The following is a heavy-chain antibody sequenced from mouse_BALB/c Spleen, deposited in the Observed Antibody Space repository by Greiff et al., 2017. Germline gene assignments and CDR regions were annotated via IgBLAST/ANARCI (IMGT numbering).Heavy chain of an antibody. CDR1: GFTFSSYA. Sequence: EVMLVESGGGLVKPGGSLKLSCAASGFTFSSYAMSWVRQTPEKRLEWVASISSGGSTYYQDSVKGRFTISRDNARNILYLQMSSLRSEDTAMYYCARGGSTMTTDYWGQGTTLTVSS. V-gene: IGHV5-6-5*01. D-gene: IGHD2-4*01. CDR2: ISSGGST. J-gene: IGHJ2*01. CDR3: ARGGSTMTTDY.